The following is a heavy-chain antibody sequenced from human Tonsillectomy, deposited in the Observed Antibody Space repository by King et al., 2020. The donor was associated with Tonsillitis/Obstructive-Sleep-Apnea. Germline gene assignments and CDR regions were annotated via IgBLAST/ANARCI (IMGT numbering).Heavy chain of an antibody. CDR1: GFTFDDYA. D-gene: IGHD6-6*01. V-gene: IGHV3-9*01. Sequence: VQLVESGGGLVQPGRSLRLSCAASGFTFDDYAMHWVRQAPGKGLEWVSGISWNSGSIGYADSVKGRFTISRDNAKNSLYLQMNSLRAEDTALYYCAKDEEYSSSANVDYWGQGTLVTVAA. J-gene: IGHJ4*02. CDR3: AKDEEYSSSANVDY. CDR2: ISWNSGSI.